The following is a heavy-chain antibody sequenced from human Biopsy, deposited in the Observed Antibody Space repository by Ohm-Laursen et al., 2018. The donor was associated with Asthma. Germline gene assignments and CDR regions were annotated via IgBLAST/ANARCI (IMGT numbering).Heavy chain of an antibody. D-gene: IGHD5-24*01. CDR2: IYSGDNT. CDR3: ARISRLGYNSLDHGMDV. Sequence: SLRLSCTASGFTFGDYWMSWVRQAPGKGLEWVSLIYSGDNTYYADSVKGRFTISRDHSKLYLQMNNLRAEDTAVYHCARISRLGYNSLDHGMDVWGQGTTVTVSS. V-gene: IGHV3-53*01. CDR1: GFTFGDYW. J-gene: IGHJ6*02.